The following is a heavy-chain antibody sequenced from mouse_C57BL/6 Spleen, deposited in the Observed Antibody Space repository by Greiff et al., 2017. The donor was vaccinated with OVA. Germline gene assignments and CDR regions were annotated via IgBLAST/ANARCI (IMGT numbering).Heavy chain of an antibody. CDR1: GYTFTSYW. CDR3: VIHVGDY. Sequence: QVQLQQSGAELAKPGASVTLSCKASGYTFTSYWMHWVKQRPGQGLEWIGYINPSSGYTKYNQKLKDKATLTADKSSSTAYMQLSSLTSEDSAVYYCVIHVGDYWGQGTSVTVSS. CDR2: INPSSGYT. V-gene: IGHV1-7*01. J-gene: IGHJ4*01.